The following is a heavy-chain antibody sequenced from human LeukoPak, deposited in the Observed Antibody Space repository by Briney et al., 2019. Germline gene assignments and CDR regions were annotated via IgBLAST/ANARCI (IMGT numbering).Heavy chain of an antibody. CDR1: GASISSGGYY. CDR2: IYYSGST. Sequence: SETLSLTCTVSGASISSGGYYWSWFRQHPGKGLEWIGYIYYSGSTYYNPSLKSRVTISVDTSKNQFSLKLSSVTAADTAVYYCARDGLENWFDPWGQGTLVTASS. CDR3: ARDGLENWFDP. J-gene: IGHJ5*02. D-gene: IGHD3-3*01. V-gene: IGHV4-31*03.